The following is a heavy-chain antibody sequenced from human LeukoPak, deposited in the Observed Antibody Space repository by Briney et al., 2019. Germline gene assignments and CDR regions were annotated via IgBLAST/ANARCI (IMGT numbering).Heavy chain of an antibody. CDR2: IYSGGST. CDR3: ARARGYYYDSSGYYSTSDV. V-gene: IGHV3-53*01. D-gene: IGHD3-22*01. CDR1: GFTVSSNY. J-gene: IGHJ6*04. Sequence: GGSLRLSCAASGFTVSSNYMSWVRQAPGKGLEWVSVIYSGGSTYYADSVKGRFTISRDNSKNTLYLQMNSLRAEDTAVYYCARARGYYYDSSGYYSTSDVWGKGTTVTVSS.